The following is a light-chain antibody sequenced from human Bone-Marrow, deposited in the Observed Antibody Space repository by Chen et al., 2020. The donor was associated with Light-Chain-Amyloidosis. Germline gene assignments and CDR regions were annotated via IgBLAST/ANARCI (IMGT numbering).Light chain of an antibody. CDR1: QTISSNY. V-gene: IGKV3-20*01. CDR2: GSS. CDR3: QQYGTSPLT. Sequence: EIVLTQSPGTLSLSPGEGANLSCRASQTISSNYLTWYQQKFGQAPRLLIYGSSSRATGIPDRFTGRGSGTDFTITINRLEPEDFAMYYCQQYGTSPLTFGGGTKVEIK. J-gene: IGKJ4*01.